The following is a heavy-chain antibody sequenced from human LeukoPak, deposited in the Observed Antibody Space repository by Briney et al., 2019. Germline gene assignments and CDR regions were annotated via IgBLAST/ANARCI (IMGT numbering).Heavy chain of an antibody. J-gene: IGHJ3*02. CDR1: GGSISTYY. CDR3: ASPKWPVPAAMAGGYGHAFDI. D-gene: IGHD2-2*01. CDR2: IYTTGGT. V-gene: IGHV4-4*07. Sequence: SETLSLSCSVSGGSISTYYWSWIRQPAGKGLEWIGRIYTTGGTNYNPSLKSRVTMSVDTSKNQFSLKLTSVTAADTAVYYCASPKWPVPAAMAGGYGHAFDIWGQGTMVTVSS.